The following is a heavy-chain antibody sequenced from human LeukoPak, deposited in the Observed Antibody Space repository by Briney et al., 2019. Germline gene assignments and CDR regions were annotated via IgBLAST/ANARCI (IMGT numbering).Heavy chain of an antibody. Sequence: GGSLRLSCVASGFTLSSCWMSWVRQAPGKGLEWVANIDGDGSTEAYVDSLKGRFTTSRDNAKNSLYLQMNNLRVEDTAVYYCARGGAAFAESVYWGQGTLVTVSS. CDR3: ARGGAAFAESVY. CDR2: IDGDGSTE. CDR1: GFTLSSCW. D-gene: IGHD3-3*01. J-gene: IGHJ4*02. V-gene: IGHV3-7*01.